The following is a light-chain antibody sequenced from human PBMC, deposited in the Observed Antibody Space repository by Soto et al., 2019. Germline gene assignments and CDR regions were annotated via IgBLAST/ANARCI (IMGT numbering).Light chain of an antibody. J-gene: IGKJ1*01. CDR1: QGISSY. Sequence: AIRMTQSPSSLSASTGDRVTITCRASQGISSYLAWYQQKPGKAPKLLIYAASTLQSGVPSRFSGSGSGTDFTLTIRCLQSEDFATYCCQQYYSYPREFCQGTKVEIK. CDR3: QQYYSYPRE. CDR2: AAS. V-gene: IGKV1-8*01.